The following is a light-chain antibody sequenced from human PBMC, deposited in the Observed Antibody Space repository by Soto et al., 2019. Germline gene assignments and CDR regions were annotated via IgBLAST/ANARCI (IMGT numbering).Light chain of an antibody. CDR2: AAS. J-gene: IGKJ3*01. CDR3: QQANSFPFS. CDR1: QGISRG. Sequence: DIQMTQSPSSVSASVGDRVTITCRASQGISRGLAWYQQKPGKAPKLLIYAASSLKSGVPSRFSGSGSGTYFTLTISSLQPEDFATYYGQQANSFPFSVGPGSKVDIK. V-gene: IGKV1-12*01.